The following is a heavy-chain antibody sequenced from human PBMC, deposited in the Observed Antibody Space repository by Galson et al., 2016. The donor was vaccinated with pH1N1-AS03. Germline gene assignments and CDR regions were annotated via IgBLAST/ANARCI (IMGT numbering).Heavy chain of an antibody. CDR3: ARGPVSYSNYWFPPPDY. Sequence: SLRLSCAASGFTFSDYAMHWVRQAPGKGLEYVSAISSDASGTYYANSVKGRFTISRDNSKNTLYLQMGSLRAEDMAVYYCARGPVSYSNYWFPPPDYWGQGTL. CDR1: GFTFSDYA. J-gene: IGHJ4*02. CDR2: ISSDASGT. D-gene: IGHD6-13*01. V-gene: IGHV3-64*01.